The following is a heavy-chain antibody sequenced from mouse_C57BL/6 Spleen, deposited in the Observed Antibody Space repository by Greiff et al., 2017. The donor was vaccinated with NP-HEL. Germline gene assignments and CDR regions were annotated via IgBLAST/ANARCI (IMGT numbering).Heavy chain of an antibody. Sequence: QVQLQQPGAELVRPGSSVKLSCKASGYTFTSYWMHWVKQRPIQGLEWIGNIDPSDSETHYNQKFKDKATLTVDKSSSTAYMQLSSLTSEDSAVYYCARKAYYSNYWDAMDYWGQGTSVTVSS. CDR3: ARKAYYSNYWDAMDY. CDR1: GYTFTSYW. CDR2: IDPSDSET. D-gene: IGHD2-5*01. J-gene: IGHJ4*01. V-gene: IGHV1-52*01.